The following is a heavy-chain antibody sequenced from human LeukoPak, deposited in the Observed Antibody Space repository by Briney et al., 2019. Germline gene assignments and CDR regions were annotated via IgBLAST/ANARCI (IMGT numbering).Heavy chain of an antibody. D-gene: IGHD3-3*01. CDR3: AGGPGFLIDC. CDR2: IKQDGSEK. V-gene: IGHV3-7*01. Sequence: GGSLRLSCAASGFTFSSYWMSRVRQAPGKGLEWVANIKQDGSEKHYVDSVKGRLTISRDNAKNLLYLQMNSLRVEDTAVYYCAGGPGFLIDCWGQGTLVTVSS. J-gene: IGHJ4*02. CDR1: GFTFSSYW.